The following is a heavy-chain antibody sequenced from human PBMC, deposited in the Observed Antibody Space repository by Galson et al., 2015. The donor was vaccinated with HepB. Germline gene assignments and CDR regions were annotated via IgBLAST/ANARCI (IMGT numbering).Heavy chain of an antibody. V-gene: IGHV3-33*08. Sequence: LSCAASGFTFSSYGMHWVRQAPGKGLEWAAVIWYDGNNKYYADSVKGRFTISRDNAKNSLYLQTNSLRAEDTAVYYCASGGREQQWLVRHFDYWGQGTLVTVSS. CDR1: GFTFSSYG. D-gene: IGHD6-19*01. CDR2: IWYDGNNK. CDR3: ASGGREQQWLVRHFDY. J-gene: IGHJ4*02.